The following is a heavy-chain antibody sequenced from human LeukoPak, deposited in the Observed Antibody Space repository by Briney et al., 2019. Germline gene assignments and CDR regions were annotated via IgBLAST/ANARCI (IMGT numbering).Heavy chain of an antibody. D-gene: IGHD2-21*02. V-gene: IGHV1-8*01. Sequence: GASVKVSCKASGYTFTSYDINWVRQATGQGLEWMGWMNPNSGNTGYAQKFQGRVTMTRNTSISTAYMELSSLRSEDTAVYYCAGPPPEHIVVVTPYYGMDVWGQGTTVTVSS. CDR2: MNPNSGNT. CDR3: AGPPPEHIVVVTPYYGMDV. J-gene: IGHJ6*02. CDR1: GYTFTSYD.